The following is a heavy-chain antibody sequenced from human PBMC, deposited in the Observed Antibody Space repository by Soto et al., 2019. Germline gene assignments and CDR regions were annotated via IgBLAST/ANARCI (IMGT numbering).Heavy chain of an antibody. CDR2: ISSSSSTI. CDR3: ARRINSYGAYDF. V-gene: IGHV3-48*01. CDR1: GVSLRSES. D-gene: IGHD4-17*01. Sequence: PGGCLGLGCAACGVSLRSESMNGVRQAPGKGLEWVSYISSSSSTIYYADSVKGRFTISRDNAKNSLYLQMNSLRAEDTAVYYCARRINSYGAYDFWGQGTLVTVSS. J-gene: IGHJ4*02.